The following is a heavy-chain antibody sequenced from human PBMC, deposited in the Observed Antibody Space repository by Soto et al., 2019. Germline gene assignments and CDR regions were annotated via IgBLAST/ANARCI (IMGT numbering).Heavy chain of an antibody. CDR2: IYYSGST. CDR3: ARGAVYGLGSYYDY. V-gene: IGHV4-59*01. Sequence: ETLSLPCTVPGGSISSYYWSWIRQPPGKGLEWIGYIYYSGSTNYNPSLKIRVTISVDTSKNQFSLNLSSVTAADTAVYYCARGAVYGLGSYYDYWGQGTLVTVSS. D-gene: IGHD3-10*01. J-gene: IGHJ4*02. CDR1: GGSISSYY.